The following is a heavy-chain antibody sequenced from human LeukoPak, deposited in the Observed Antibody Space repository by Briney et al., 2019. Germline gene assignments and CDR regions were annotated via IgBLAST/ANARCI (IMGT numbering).Heavy chain of an antibody. Sequence: GSLRLSCVASRFTFSNYWMSWVRQAPGKGLEWVANINQDGSKKRYADSVQGRLTISRDNAKESLYLQLNSLRAEDTGVYYCAKWGPNCAGDYCPALDSWGQGTLVTVSS. CDR3: AKWGPNCAGDYCPALDS. V-gene: IGHV3-7*01. CDR1: RFTFSNYW. D-gene: IGHD2-21*02. CDR2: INQDGSKK. J-gene: IGHJ4*02.